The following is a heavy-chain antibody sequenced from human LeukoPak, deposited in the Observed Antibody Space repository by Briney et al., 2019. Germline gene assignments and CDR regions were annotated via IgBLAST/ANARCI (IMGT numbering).Heavy chain of an antibody. CDR1: GGSLNDYY. Sequence: SETLSLTCTVSGGSLNDYYWSWIGQPPGKGLEWIGYIYYNGSTNYNPSLKSRVTISVDTSKNQFSLKLSSVTAADTAVYYCARAGYTSGWYGGNYYFDYWGQGTLVSVSS. J-gene: IGHJ4*02. CDR3: ARAGYTSGWYGGNYYFDY. D-gene: IGHD6-19*01. V-gene: IGHV4-59*01. CDR2: IYYNGST.